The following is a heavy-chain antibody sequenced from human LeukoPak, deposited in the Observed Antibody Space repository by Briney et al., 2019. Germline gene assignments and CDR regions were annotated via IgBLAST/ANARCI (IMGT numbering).Heavy chain of an antibody. CDR1: GYTSTGYY. CDR2: INPNSGGT. J-gene: IGHJ5*02. Sequence: ASVKVSCKASGYTSTGYYMHWVRQAPGQGLEWMGWINPNSGGTNYAQKFQGRVTMTRDTSISTAYMELSRLRSDDTAVYYCARDLGYCSSTSCDLNWFDPWGQGTLVTVSS. CDR3: ARDLGYCSSTSCDLNWFDP. V-gene: IGHV1-2*02. D-gene: IGHD2-2*01.